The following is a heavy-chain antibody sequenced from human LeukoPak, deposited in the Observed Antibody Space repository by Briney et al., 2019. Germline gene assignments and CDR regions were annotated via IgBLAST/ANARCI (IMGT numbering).Heavy chain of an antibody. V-gene: IGHV3-23*01. J-gene: IGHJ4*02. Sequence: GGSLRLSCAASGFTFSSYAMTWVRQAPGKGQEWLSAISGTGGSTFYADSVKGRFTISRDNSKDTLYLQMNSLRAEDTAVYYCAKPLYPNYDYVWGSYRSPFDYWGQGILVTVSS. CDR3: AKPLYPNYDYVWGSYRSPFDY. CDR1: GFTFSSYA. D-gene: IGHD3-16*02. CDR2: ISGTGGST.